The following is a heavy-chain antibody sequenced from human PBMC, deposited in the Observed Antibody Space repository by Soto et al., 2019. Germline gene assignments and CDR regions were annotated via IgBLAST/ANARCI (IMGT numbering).Heavy chain of an antibody. CDR1: GGSFSGYY. CDR2: INHSGST. J-gene: IGHJ5*02. CDR3: ARNFLLVQTRFDP. D-gene: IGHD6-6*01. V-gene: IGHV4-34*01. Sequence: QVQLQQWGAGLLKPSETLSLTCAVYGGSFSGYYWSWIRQPPGKGLEWIGEINHSGSTNYNPSLRSRVTISVDTSKNQFSLKLSSVTAADTAVYYCARNFLLVQTRFDPWGQGTLVTVSS.